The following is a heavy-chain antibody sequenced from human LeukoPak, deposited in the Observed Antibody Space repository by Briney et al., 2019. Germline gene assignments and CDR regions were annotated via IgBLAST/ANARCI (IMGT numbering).Heavy chain of an antibody. D-gene: IGHD4-11*01. CDR2: IYSGGST. CDR1: GFTVSSNY. CDR3: ARDHDYSFDY. V-gene: IGHV3-66*01. J-gene: IGHJ4*02. Sequence: GGSLRLSCAASGFTVSSNYMSWVRQAPGKGLEWVSVIYSGGSTYYADSVKGRFTISRDNAKNSLYLQMNSLRAEDTAVYYCARDHDYSFDYWGQGTLVTVSS.